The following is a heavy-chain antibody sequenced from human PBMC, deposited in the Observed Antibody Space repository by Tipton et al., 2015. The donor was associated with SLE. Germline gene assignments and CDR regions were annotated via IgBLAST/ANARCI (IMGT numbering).Heavy chain of an antibody. Sequence: TLSLTCTVSGGSISSGGYYWSWIRQHPGKGLEWIGSIYYSGSTYYNPSLKSRVTISVDTSKNQFSLKLSSVTAADTAVYYCARGLRGERGLWFDPWGQGTLVTVSS. CDR3: ARGLRGERGLWFDP. D-gene: IGHD3-10*01. CDR1: GGSISSGGYY. V-gene: IGHV4-39*07. J-gene: IGHJ5*02. CDR2: IYYSGST.